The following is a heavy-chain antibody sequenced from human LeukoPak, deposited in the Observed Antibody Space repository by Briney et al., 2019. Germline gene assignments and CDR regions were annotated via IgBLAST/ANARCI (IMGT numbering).Heavy chain of an antibody. J-gene: IGHJ4*02. CDR1: GYTFTSYG. D-gene: IGHD2-15*01. Sequence: GSSVKVSCKASGYTFTSYGISWVRQAPGQGLEWMGWISANNGNTNSAQKFQGRVTMTTDTSTSTAYMELRSLRSDDTAVYYCARDFFHGHCAGLSCFFLDYWGQGSLVTVSS. CDR3: ARDFFHGHCAGLSCFFLDY. V-gene: IGHV1-18*01. CDR2: ISANNGNT.